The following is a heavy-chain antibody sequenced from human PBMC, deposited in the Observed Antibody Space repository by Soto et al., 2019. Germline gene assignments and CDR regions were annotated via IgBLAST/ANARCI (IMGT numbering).Heavy chain of an antibody. J-gene: IGHJ3*02. CDR3: ARDQRCSSTSCPLGAFDI. Sequence: QVQLVQSGAEVKKPGASVKVSCKASGYTFTSYGISWVRQAPGQGLEWMGWISAYNGKTNYAQKLPGRVTMTTDTSTSTAYMELRSVRSDDTAVYYCARDQRCSSTSCPLGAFDIWGQGTMVTVSS. V-gene: IGHV1-18*01. CDR2: ISAYNGKT. CDR1: GYTFTSYG. D-gene: IGHD2-2*01.